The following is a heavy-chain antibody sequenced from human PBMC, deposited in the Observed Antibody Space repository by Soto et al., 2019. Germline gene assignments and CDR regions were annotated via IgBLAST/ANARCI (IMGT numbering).Heavy chain of an antibody. D-gene: IGHD1-26*01. V-gene: IGHV1-69*01. CDR2: IIPFFGTS. CDR1: GGTFSSYP. CDR3: ARVGHITNYGMAV. J-gene: IGHJ6*02. Sequence: QVQLVQSGAEVKKPGSSVKVSCEASGGTFSSYPINWVRQAPGQGLEWMGGIIPFFGTSNYAQTFQGRVTITADDYTSTAYMELCSLRSEDTAVYYCARVGHITNYGMAVWGQGTPVTVSS.